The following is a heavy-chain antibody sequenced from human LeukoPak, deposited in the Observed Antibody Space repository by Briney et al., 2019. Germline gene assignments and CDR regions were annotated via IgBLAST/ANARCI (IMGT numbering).Heavy chain of an antibody. J-gene: IGHJ4*02. V-gene: IGHV4-61*02. CDR1: GGSISSGSYY. CDR3: EGSSSPPYRFFDY. D-gene: IGHD6-6*01. Sequence: SETLSLTCTVSGGSISSGSYYWSWIRQPAGKGLEWIGRIYTSGSTNYNPSLKSRVTISVDTSKNQLSLKLSSVTAADTALYYCEGSSSPPYRFFDYWGQGTLVTVSS. CDR2: IYTSGST.